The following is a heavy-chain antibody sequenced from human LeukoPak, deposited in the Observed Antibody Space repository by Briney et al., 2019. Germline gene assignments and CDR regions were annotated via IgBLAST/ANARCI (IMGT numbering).Heavy chain of an antibody. V-gene: IGHV3-21*01. D-gene: IGHD3-9*01. CDR2: ISSSSSYI. CDR3: AREFHLGEGTLSDNKAYDILTPDRGSDY. J-gene: IGHJ4*02. CDR1: GFTFSSYS. Sequence: AGGSLRLSCAASGFTFSSYSMNWVRQAPGKGLEWVSSISSSSSYIYYADSVKGRFTISRDNAKNSLYLQMNSLRAEDTAVYYCAREFHLGEGTLSDNKAYDILTPDRGSDYWGQGTLVTVSS.